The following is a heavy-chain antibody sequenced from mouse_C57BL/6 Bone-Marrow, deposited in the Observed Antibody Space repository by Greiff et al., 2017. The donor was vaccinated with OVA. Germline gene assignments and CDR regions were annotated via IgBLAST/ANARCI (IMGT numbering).Heavy chain of an antibody. V-gene: IGHV2-5*01. J-gene: IGHJ4*01. CDR3: AKNFVYYGNYDAMDY. Sequence: VQLQQSGPGLVQPSQRLSITCTVSGFSLTSYGVHWVRQSPGKGLEWLGVIWRGGSTDYNAAFMSRLSITKDNSKSQVFFKMNSLQADDTAIYYCAKNFVYYGNYDAMDYWGQGTSVTVSS. CDR2: IWRGGST. CDR1: GFSLTSYG. D-gene: IGHD2-1*01.